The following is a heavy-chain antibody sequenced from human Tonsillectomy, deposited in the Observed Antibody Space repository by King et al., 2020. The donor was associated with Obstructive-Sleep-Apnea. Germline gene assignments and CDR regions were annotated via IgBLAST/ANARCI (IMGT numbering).Heavy chain of an antibody. D-gene: IGHD5-18*01. CDR2: LTSSSCTI. CDR3: AEDSNYYYYGMDV. Sequence: VQLVQSGGGLVQPGGSLRLSCAASGFTFSSYSMNMFRQAPGKGLEWVSLLTSSSCTIYYANSVKVRFTITRDNAKNSLYLQMNSLRAEDTAVYYCAEDSNYYYYGMDVWGQGTTVTVSS. J-gene: IGHJ6*02. V-gene: IGHV3-48*01. CDR1: GFTFSSYS.